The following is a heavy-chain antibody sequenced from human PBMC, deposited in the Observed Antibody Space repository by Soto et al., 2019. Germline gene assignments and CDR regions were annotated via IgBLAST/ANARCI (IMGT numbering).Heavy chain of an antibody. V-gene: IGHV4-39*01. CDR3: ARYSSSWYYFDY. CDR2: IYYSGST. Sequence: KASETLSLTCTVSGGSISSSSYYWGWIRQPPGKGLEWIGSIYYSGSTYYNPSLKSRATISVDTSKNQFSLKLSSVTAADTAVYYCARYSSSWYYFDYWGQGTLVTVSS. J-gene: IGHJ4*02. D-gene: IGHD6-13*01. CDR1: GGSISSSSYY.